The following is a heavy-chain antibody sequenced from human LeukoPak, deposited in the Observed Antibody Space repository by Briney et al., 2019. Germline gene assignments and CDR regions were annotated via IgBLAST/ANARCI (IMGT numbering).Heavy chain of an antibody. J-gene: IGHJ4*02. CDR3: AGMLYSSGWNFDY. D-gene: IGHD6-25*01. CDR1: GGSISNSNW. V-gene: IGHV4-4*02. Sequence: SETLSLTCAVSGGSISNSNWCSWVRQPPGKGLEWIGEIYHSGSTNYNASFKRRVIITVDKSKNKFSLKLSSVTAADTAVYYCAGMLYSSGWNFDYWGQGTLVTVSS. CDR2: IYHSGST.